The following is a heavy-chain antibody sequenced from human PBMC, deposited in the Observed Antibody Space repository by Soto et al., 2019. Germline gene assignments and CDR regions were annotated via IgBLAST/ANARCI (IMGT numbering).Heavy chain of an antibody. CDR1: GGSISSGNYY. CDR3: AREEGGGYDHRWFDP. D-gene: IGHD5-12*01. Sequence: SETLSLTCTVSGGSISSGNYYWSWIRQHPGKGLEWIGYIYYSGSTYYNPSLKSRVTISVDTSKNQFSLKLSSVTAADTAVYYCAREEGGGYDHRWFDPWGQGTLVTVSS. V-gene: IGHV4-31*03. J-gene: IGHJ5*02. CDR2: IYYSGST.